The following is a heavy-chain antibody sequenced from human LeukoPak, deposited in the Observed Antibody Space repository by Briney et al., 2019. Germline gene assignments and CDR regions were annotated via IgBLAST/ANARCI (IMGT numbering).Heavy chain of an antibody. D-gene: IGHD2-15*01. CDR1: GFTFSSLS. V-gene: IGHV3-21*01. CDR2: IISSGTHI. Sequence: AGYLTLSSAASGFTFSSLSMNWVRPAQGKGREWVSRIISSGTHIYYADAVKGRFTISRDNAKNSLFRQMNSLRAEDTAVYYCTRDFGGYCSGGRCYAGWSDYWGQGTLVTVSS. J-gene: IGHJ4*02. CDR3: TRDFGGYCSGGRCYAGWSDY.